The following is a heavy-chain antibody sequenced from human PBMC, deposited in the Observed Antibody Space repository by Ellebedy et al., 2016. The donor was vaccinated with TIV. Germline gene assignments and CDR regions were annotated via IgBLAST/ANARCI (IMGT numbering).Heavy chain of an antibody. J-gene: IGHJ4*02. CDR2: IIPIFGTA. CDR1: GGTFSRYA. D-gene: IGHD5-12*01. Sequence: SVKVSCXASGGTFSRYAISWVRQGPGQGLEWMGGIIPIFGTANYAQKFQGRVTITADESTSTGYMELSSLRSEDTAVYYCARGYGGYSGFLLDYWGQGTLVTVSS. CDR3: ARGYGGYSGFLLDY. V-gene: IGHV1-69*13.